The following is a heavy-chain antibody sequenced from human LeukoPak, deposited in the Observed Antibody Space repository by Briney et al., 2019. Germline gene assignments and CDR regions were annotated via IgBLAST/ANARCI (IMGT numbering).Heavy chain of an antibody. D-gene: IGHD3-10*01. CDR3: ARGGMVRGVITALYFGY. CDR2: INHSGST. V-gene: IGHV4-34*01. Sequence: SETLSLTCAVYGGSFSGYYWSWIRQPPGKGLEWIGEINHSGSTNYNPSLKSRVTISVDTSKNQFSLKLSSVTAADTAVYYCARGGMVRGVITALYFGYWGQGTLVTVSS. J-gene: IGHJ4*02. CDR1: GGSFSGYY.